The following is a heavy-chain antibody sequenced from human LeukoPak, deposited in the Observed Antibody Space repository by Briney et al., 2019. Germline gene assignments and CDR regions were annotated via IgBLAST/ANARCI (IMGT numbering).Heavy chain of an antibody. J-gene: IGHJ4*02. CDR2: ISSSSSYI. CDR1: GFTFSSYS. CDR3: VRAPQSSSSCCRRDYFDY. Sequence: GGSLRLSCAASGFTFSSYSMNWVRQAPGKGLEWVSSISSSSSYIYYADSVKGRFTISRDNAKNTLYLQMNSLRAEDTAVYYCVRAPQSSSSCCRRDYFDYWGQGTLVTVSS. D-gene: IGHD6-13*01. V-gene: IGHV3-21*01.